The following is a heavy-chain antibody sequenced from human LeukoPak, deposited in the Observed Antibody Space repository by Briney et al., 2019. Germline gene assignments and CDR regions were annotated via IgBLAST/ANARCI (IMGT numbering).Heavy chain of an antibody. D-gene: IGHD1-26*01. V-gene: IGHV1-18*01. CDR3: ARELVGATTRGYFDY. CDR1: GYTFTSYG. J-gene: IGHJ4*02. Sequence: ASVKVSCKASGYTFTSYGISWVRQAPGQGLEWMGWISAYNGNTNYAQKLQGRVTMTTDTSTSTAYMELRSLRSDDTAVYYCARELVGATTRGYFDYWGQGTLVTVS. CDR2: ISAYNGNT.